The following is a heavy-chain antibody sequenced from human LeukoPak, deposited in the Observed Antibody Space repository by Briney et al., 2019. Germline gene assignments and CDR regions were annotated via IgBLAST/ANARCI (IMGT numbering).Heavy chain of an antibody. V-gene: IGHV3-30*18. D-gene: IGHD5-18*01. Sequence: GGPLRLSCAASGFTFSSYGMHWVRQAPGKGLEWVAVISYDGSNKYYADSVKGRFTISRDNSKNTLYLQMNSLRAEDTAVYYCAKEAAMAPLDYWGQGTLVTVSS. CDR2: ISYDGSNK. CDR1: GFTFSSYG. J-gene: IGHJ4*02. CDR3: AKEAAMAPLDY.